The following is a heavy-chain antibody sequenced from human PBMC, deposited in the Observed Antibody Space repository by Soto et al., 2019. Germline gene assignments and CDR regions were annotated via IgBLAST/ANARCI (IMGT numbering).Heavy chain of an antibody. CDR2: IKGDLITT. Sequence: EVQVVESGGGLVQPGGSLRLSCAASGFTFSDYWMHWVRQAPGKGLVWVSRIKGDLITTNYADSVKGRFTISRDNARNTASPQIDSLSAEDTAVYYCARGARGPYFMDVWGNGTTVTVAS. D-gene: IGHD5-12*01. V-gene: IGHV3-74*01. J-gene: IGHJ6*03. CDR3: ARGARGPYFMDV. CDR1: GFTFSDYW.